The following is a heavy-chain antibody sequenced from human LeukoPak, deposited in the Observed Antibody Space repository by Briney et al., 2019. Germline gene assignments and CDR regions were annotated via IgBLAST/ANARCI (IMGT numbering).Heavy chain of an antibody. Sequence: PGRSLRLSCAASGFTFSSYAMHWVRQAPGKGLEWVAVISYDGSNKYYADSVKGRFTISRDNSKNTLYLQMNSLRAEDTAVYYCARALVVVAATPDYWGQGTLVTVSS. D-gene: IGHD2-15*01. V-gene: IGHV3-30-3*01. CDR3: ARALVVVAATPDY. CDR2: ISYDGSNK. J-gene: IGHJ4*02. CDR1: GFTFSSYA.